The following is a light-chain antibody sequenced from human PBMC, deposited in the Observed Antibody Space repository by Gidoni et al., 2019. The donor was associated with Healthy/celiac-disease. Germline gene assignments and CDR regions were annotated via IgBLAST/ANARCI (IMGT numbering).Light chain of an antibody. CDR1: NIGSKS. CDR2: DDS. V-gene: IGLV3-21*02. J-gene: IGLJ2*01. Sequence: SYGLTQPPSVPVAQGQTARFTCGGNNIGSKSVHWYQKRPGQAPLLVVYDDSDRPSGIPERFSGSNSGNTATLTISRVEAGDEADYYCQVWDSSSDHPVVFGGGTKLTVL. CDR3: QVWDSSSDHPVV.